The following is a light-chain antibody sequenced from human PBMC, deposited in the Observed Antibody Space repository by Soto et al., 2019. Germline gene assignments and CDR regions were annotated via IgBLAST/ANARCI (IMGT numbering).Light chain of an antibody. Sequence: EIVMTQSPATLSVSPGERATLSCRASQSVSNNLAWYQQKPGQAPRLLIYGASTRATGIPAAFSGSGSGTEFNLTLSSLQSDDLAVYYCQQYKSWPPWTFGQGTRVEI. CDR3: QQYKSWPPWT. CDR2: GAS. V-gene: IGKV3-15*01. J-gene: IGKJ1*01. CDR1: QSVSNN.